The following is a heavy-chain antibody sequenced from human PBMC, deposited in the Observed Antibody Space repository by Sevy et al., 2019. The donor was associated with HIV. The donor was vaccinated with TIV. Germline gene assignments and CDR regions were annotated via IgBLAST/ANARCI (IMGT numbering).Heavy chain of an antibody. V-gene: IGHV4-31*03. D-gene: IGHD3-22*01. Sequence: SETLSLTCSVSGVSISNGGNYWAWVRQHPGKGLEWIGSIFYSGATFYNPSLEGRLSISVDTSENLLSLRLSSVTATDTAVYFCARIFRAPYYYNTGGYYRNWGQGTQVTVSS. J-gene: IGHJ4*02. CDR3: ARIFRAPYYYNTGGYYRN. CDR2: IFYSGAT. CDR1: GVSISNGGNY.